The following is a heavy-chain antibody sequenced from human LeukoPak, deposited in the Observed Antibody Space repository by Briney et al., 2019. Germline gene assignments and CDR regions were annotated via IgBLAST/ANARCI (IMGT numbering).Heavy chain of an antibody. CDR2: ISYDGSNK. V-gene: IGHV3-30-3*01. J-gene: IGHJ4*02. D-gene: IGHD4-11*01. Sequence: PGRSLRLSCAASGFTFSSYAMHWVRQAPGKGLEWVAVISYDGSNKYYADSVKGRFTISRDNSKNTLYLQMNSLRAEDTAVYYCASSRTTRKPLDYWGRGTLVTVSS. CDR3: ASSRTTRKPLDY. CDR1: GFTFSSYA.